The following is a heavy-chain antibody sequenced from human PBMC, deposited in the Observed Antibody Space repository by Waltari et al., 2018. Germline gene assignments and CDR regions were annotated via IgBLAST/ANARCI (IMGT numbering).Heavy chain of an antibody. CDR3: ARVIRDGPSGFYGIAAFDL. V-gene: IGHV3-53*02. D-gene: IGHD3-22*01. Sequence: DVQLVETGGGLIQPGGSLRLSCSVSGFTVSNNYMTWVRQAPAKGLEGCSVIYSGGNTYYAASVTGRFSISRDNFNNTLFRQMNRLRAEDTAIYCWARVIRDGPSGFYGIAAFDLWGQGTMVTVSS. CDR1: GFTVSNNY. J-gene: IGHJ3*01. CDR2: IYSGGNT.